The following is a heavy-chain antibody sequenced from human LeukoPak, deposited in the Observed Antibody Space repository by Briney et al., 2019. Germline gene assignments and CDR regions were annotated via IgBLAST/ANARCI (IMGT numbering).Heavy chain of an antibody. CDR2: INPNTGGT. CDR1: GYPFSDYY. D-gene: IGHD2-2*01. J-gene: IGHJ3*02. Sequence: ASVKVSCKASGYPFSDYYIHWVRQAPGQGPEWMGWINPNTGGTNYAQKFQGRVSVTTYTSISTAHMELRRLSSDDTAVFFCARGCSTSTCYRASGTFDIWGQGTMVTVSS. V-gene: IGHV1-2*02. CDR3: ARGCSTSTCYRASGTFDI.